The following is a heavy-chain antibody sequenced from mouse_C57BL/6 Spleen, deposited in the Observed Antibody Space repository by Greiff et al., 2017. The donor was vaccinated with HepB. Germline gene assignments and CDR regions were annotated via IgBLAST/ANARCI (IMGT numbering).Heavy chain of an antibody. Sequence: VKLVESGPGLVAPSQSLSITCTVSGFSLTSYAISWVRQPPGKGLEWLGVIWTGGGTNYNSALKSRLSISKDNSKSQDFLKMNSLQTDDTARHYCARKGDSTGYDYAMDYWGQGTSVTVSS. D-gene: IGHD3-2*02. V-gene: IGHV2-9-1*01. CDR2: IWTGGGT. J-gene: IGHJ4*01. CDR3: ARKGDSTGYDYAMDY. CDR1: GFSLTSYA.